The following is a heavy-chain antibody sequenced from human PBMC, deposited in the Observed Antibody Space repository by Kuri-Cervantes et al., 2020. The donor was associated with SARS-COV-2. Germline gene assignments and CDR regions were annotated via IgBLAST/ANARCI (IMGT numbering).Heavy chain of an antibody. D-gene: IGHD6-19*01. V-gene: IGHV3-11*05. CDR3: ARAPQWVAGDDAFDI. CDR2: ISSSISYT. Sequence: GESLKISCAASGFTFSDYYMSWIRQAPGKGLEWVSYISSSISYTNYTDPVKGRFTISRDNAKNSLYLQTNSLRAEDTAVYYCARAPQWVAGDDAFDIWGQGTMVTVSS. J-gene: IGHJ3*02. CDR1: GFTFSDYY.